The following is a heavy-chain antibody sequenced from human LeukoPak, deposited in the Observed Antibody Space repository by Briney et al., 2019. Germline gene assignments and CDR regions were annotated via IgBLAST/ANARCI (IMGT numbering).Heavy chain of an antibody. CDR3: ASDRIEVDAFDI. D-gene: IGHD2-15*01. CDR2: INHSGST. J-gene: IGHJ3*02. CDR1: GGPFSCYY. Sequence: SETLSLTCAVYGGPFSCYYWSWIRQPPAKGLEWIGEINHSGSTNYNPSPKCRVTISVDTSKNQFSLKLSSVTAADTAVYYCASDRIEVDAFDIWGQGTMVTVSS. V-gene: IGHV4-34*01.